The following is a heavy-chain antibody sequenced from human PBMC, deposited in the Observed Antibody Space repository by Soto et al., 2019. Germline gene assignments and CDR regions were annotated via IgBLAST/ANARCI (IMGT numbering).Heavy chain of an antibody. CDR2: INHSGST. CDR3: ARPRPLNYDFWSGYKSPYYYYYYMDV. J-gene: IGHJ6*03. V-gene: IGHV4-34*01. CDR1: GGSFSGYY. Sequence: QVQLQQWGAGLLKPSETLSLTCAVYGGSFSGYYWSWIRQPPGKGLEWIGEINHSGSTNYNPSLKSRVTISVDTSKNQFSLKLSSVTAADTAVYYCARPRPLNYDFWSGYKSPYYYYYYMDVWGKGTTVTVSS. D-gene: IGHD3-3*01.